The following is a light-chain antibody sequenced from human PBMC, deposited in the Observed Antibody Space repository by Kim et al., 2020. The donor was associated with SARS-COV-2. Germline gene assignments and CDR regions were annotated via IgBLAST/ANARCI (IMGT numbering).Light chain of an antibody. CDR1: SSNIGAGYD. CDR2: GNS. Sequence: QRVTISGTGSSSNIGAGYDVHWYQQLPGTAPKLLIYGNSNRPSGVPDRFSGSKSGTSASLAITGLQAEDEAYYYCQSYDSSLSGWVFGGGTQLTVL. CDR3: QSYDSSLSGWV. J-gene: IGLJ3*02. V-gene: IGLV1-40*01.